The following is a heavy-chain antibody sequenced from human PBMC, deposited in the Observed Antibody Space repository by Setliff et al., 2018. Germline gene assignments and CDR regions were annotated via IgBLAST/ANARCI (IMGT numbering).Heavy chain of an antibody. CDR2: ISGSGGST. Sequence: GGSLRLSCTASGLTFSNYGMSWVRQAPGKGLDWVSGISGSGGSTFFADSVKGRFTISRDNSKNTLYLLMTSLRAEDTAVYYCAKPQVELRWGFESWGQGTLVTVSS. V-gene: IGHV3-23*01. D-gene: IGHD1-7*01. CDR1: GLTFSNYG. J-gene: IGHJ4*02. CDR3: AKPQVELRWGFES.